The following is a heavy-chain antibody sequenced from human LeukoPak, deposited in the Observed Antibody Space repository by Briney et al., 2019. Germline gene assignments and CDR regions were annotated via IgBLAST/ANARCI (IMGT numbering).Heavy chain of an antibody. CDR3: AKDRYGSGKNYFDT. CDR2: ISGSGGST. Sequence: GGSLRLSCAASGFTFSSYAMSWVGQAPGKGLEWVSAISGSGGSTYYADSVKGRFTISRDNSKTTLYLQMNSLRPEDTAVCYCAKDRYGSGKNYFDTWGQGTLVTVSS. D-gene: IGHD3-10*01. J-gene: IGHJ5*02. CDR1: GFTFSSYA. V-gene: IGHV3-23*01.